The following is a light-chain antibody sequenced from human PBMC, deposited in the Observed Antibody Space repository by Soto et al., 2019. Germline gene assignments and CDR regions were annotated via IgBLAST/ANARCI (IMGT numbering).Light chain of an antibody. CDR3: SSYTTSRTVV. CDR1: SSDVGGYNH. Sequence: QSVLTQPASVSGSPGQSITISCTGTSSDVGGYNHVSWYQQHPGKAPKLIIYEVRNRPSGVSNRLSGSKSGNTASLTISGLQAEDEADYYCSSYTTSRTVVFGGGTKLTVL. CDR2: EVR. J-gene: IGLJ2*01. V-gene: IGLV2-14*01.